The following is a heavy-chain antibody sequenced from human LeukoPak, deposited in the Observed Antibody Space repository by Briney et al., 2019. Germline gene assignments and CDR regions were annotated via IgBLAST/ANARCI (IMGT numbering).Heavy chain of an antibody. J-gene: IGHJ4*02. CDR3: ARVPSFYDFWSGYHDY. V-gene: IGHV3-30-3*01. Sequence: GGSLRLSCAASGFTFSSYAMHWVRQAPGKGLEWVAVISYDGSNKYYADSVKGRFTISRDNSKNTLYLRMHSLRAEDTAVYYCARVPSFYDFWSGYHDYWGQGTLVTVSS. CDR1: GFTFSSYA. D-gene: IGHD3-3*01. CDR2: ISYDGSNK.